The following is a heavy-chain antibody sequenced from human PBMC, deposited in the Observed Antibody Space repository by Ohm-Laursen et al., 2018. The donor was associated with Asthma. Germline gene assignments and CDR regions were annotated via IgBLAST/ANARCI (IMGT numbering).Heavy chain of an antibody. CDR1: GGSISSGGYY. V-gene: IGHV4-31*03. D-gene: IGHD3-22*01. CDR3: ARGKAYDSSGYCRFDC. CDR2: IYNSGRT. J-gene: IGHJ4*02. Sequence: TLSLTCTVSGGSISSGGYYWSWIRQHPGRGLEWIGYIYNSGRTYYNPSLKSRVTISVDTPKNQFSLKLISVTAADTAVYYCARGKAYDSSGYCRFDCWGQGTLVTVSS.